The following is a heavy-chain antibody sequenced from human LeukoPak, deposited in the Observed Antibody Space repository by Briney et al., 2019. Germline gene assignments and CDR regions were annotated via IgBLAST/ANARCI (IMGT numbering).Heavy chain of an antibody. CDR3: ARLGPGMNFFYLDF. V-gene: IGHV3-7*01. D-gene: IGHD3-10*01. CDR2: INQDGSET. Sequence: GGSLRLSCAVSGFTPISYWMTWVRQAPGKGLEWVANINQDGSETFYVDSVKGRFSISRDDAKNSLYLQMNSLRAEDTALYYCARLGPGMNFFYLDFWGQGTLVTVSS. CDR1: GFTPISYW. J-gene: IGHJ4*02.